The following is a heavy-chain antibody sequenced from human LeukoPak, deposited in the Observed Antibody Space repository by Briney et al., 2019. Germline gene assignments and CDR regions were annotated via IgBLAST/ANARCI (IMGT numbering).Heavy chain of an antibody. CDR1: GFTFNSYA. CDR2: ISASGGST. Sequence: GGSLRLSCAASGFTFNSYAMSWVRQAPGKGLEGVSIISASGGSTYYGDSVKGRFTISRDNSKNTLYLQMNSLRAEDTAVYYCATQGGNFDYWGQGTLVTVSS. D-gene: IGHD3-16*01. CDR3: ATQGGNFDY. J-gene: IGHJ4*02. V-gene: IGHV3-23*01.